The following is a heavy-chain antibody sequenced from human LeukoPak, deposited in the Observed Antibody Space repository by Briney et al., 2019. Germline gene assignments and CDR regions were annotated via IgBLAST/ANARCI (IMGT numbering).Heavy chain of an antibody. V-gene: IGHV1-69*05. CDR3: ASSYYYDSSGYYLYNWFDP. CDR1: GGTFSSYA. CDR2: IIPIFGTA. Sequence: SVKVSCKASGGTFSSYAISWVRQAPGQGLEWMGGIIPIFGTANYAQKFQGRVTITTDESTGTAYMELSSLRSEDTAVYYCASSYYYDSSGYYLYNWFDPWGQGTLVTVSS. D-gene: IGHD3-22*01. J-gene: IGHJ5*02.